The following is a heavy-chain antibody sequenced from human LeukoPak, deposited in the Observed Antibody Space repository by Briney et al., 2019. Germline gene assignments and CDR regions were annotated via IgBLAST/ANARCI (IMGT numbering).Heavy chain of an antibody. J-gene: IGHJ6*04. CDR2: IYWDDDK. Sequence: SGPTLVKPTQTLTLTCSFSGFSLSTNGVAVGWIRQPPGKPLEWLALIYWDDDKRYSPSLKSRLTITKGTSKNQVVLTMTNVDPVDTATYFCARGAHYEQVWGRSRYRRYFQMDVWGKGITVTVSS. CDR3: ARGAHYEQVWGRSRYRRYFQMDV. CDR1: GFSLSTNGVA. D-gene: IGHD3-16*02. V-gene: IGHV2-5*02.